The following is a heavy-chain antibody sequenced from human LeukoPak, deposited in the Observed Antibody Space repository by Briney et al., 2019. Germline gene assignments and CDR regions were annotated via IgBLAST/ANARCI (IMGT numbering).Heavy chain of an antibody. D-gene: IGHD3-9*01. CDR2: IRSSGSTI. J-gene: IGHJ4*02. CDR3: ARLALRYFDWLSPLDS. CDR1: GFTFNSYD. Sequence: PGGSLRLSCAASGFTFNSYDMNWVRQAPGKGLEWVSYIRSSGSTIYYADSVKGRFTISRDNAKNSLYLQMNSLRAEDTAVYYCARLALRYFDWLSPLDSWGQGTLVTVSS. V-gene: IGHV3-48*03.